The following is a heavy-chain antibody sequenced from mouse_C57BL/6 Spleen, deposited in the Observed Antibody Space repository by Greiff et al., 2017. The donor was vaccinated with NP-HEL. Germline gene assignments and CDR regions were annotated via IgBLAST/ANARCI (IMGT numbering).Heavy chain of an antibody. D-gene: IGHD2-4*01. Sequence: QVHVKQPGAELVRPGSSVKLSCKASGYTFTSYWMDWVKQRPGQGLEWIGNIYPSDSETHYNQKFKDKATLTVDKSSSTAYMQLSSLTSEDSAVYYCARSGDYQAWFAYWGQGTLVTVSA. CDR2: IYPSDSET. CDR1: GYTFTSYW. J-gene: IGHJ3*01. CDR3: ARSGDYQAWFAY. V-gene: IGHV1-61*01.